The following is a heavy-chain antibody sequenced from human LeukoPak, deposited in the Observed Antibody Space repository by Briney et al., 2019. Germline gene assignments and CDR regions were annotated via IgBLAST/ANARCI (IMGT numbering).Heavy chain of an antibody. CDR1: GGSFSGYY. CDR2: INHSGST. D-gene: IGHD3-10*01. V-gene: IGHV4-34*01. J-gene: IGHJ6*02. CDR3: ARDDLITMVRGVTRYYYGMDV. Sequence: SESLSLTCAVYGGSFSGYYWSWIRQPPGKGLEWIGEINHSGSTNYNPSLKSRVTISVDTSKNQFSLKPSSVTAADTAVYYCARDDLITMVRGVTRYYYGMDVWGQGTTVTVSS.